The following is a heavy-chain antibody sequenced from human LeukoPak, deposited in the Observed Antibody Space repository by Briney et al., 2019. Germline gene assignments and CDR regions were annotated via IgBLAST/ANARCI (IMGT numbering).Heavy chain of an antibody. CDR3: ARGTPYGDYAWYFDL. J-gene: IGHJ2*01. CDR2: ISGSGGST. D-gene: IGHD4-17*01. V-gene: IGHV3-23*01. CDR1: GFTFSSYA. Sequence: GGSLRLSCAASGFTFSSYAMSWVRQAPGKGLEWVSAISGSGGSTYYADSVKGRFTISRDNSKNTLYLQMNSLRAGDTAVYYCARGTPYGDYAWYFDLWGRGTLVTVSS.